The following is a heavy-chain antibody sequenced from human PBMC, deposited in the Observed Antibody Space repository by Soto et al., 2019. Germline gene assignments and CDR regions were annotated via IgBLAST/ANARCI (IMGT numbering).Heavy chain of an antibody. CDR2: IYSGGYT. J-gene: IGHJ4*02. Sequence: EVQLVESGGGLIQPGGSLRLSCAVSGFTVSNNYMSWVRQAPGKGLEGVSVIYSGGYTAYGDSVKGRFTISRDNSKNTPFLQMNSRGADVSGGDCGGTAPGGGGYWGQGTLVTVSS. CDR1: GFTVSNNY. D-gene: IGHD3-10*01. V-gene: IGHV3-53*01. CDR3: GTAPGGGGY.